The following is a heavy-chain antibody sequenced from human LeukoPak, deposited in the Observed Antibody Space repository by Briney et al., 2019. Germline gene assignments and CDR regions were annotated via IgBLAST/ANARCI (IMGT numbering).Heavy chain of an antibody. CDR1: GFTFSNHG. D-gene: IGHD3-10*01. J-gene: IGHJ4*02. CDR2: ISYDGSNK. V-gene: IGHV3-30*18. CDR3: AKEYGSGSIDY. Sequence: AGGSLRLSCVASGFTFSNHGMHWVRQAPGKGLEWVAVISYDGSNKYYADSVKGRFTISRDNSKNTLYLQMNSLRAEDTAVYYCAKEYGSGSIDYWGQGTLVTVSS.